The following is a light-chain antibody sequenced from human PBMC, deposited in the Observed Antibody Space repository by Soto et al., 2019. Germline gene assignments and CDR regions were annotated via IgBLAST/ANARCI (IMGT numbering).Light chain of an antibody. CDR2: SNN. J-gene: IGLJ2*01. CDR1: SSNIESNT. Sequence: QSVLTQPPSASGTPGQRVTISCSGSSSNIESNTVNWYQQLPGMAPKLLIYSNNQRPSGVPDRFSGSKSGTSASLAISGLQSEDEADYYCAAWDDSLNGVVFGGGTQLTVL. V-gene: IGLV1-44*01. CDR3: AAWDDSLNGVV.